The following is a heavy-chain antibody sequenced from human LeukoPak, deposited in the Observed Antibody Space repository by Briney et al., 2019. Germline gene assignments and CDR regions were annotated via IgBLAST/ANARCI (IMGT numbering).Heavy chain of an antibody. V-gene: IGHV3-74*01. CDR1: GFTFSSYW. J-gene: IGHJ6*03. Sequence: GGSLRLSCAASGFTFSSYWMHWVRQAPGKGLGWVSRINGDGRRANYAESVKGRFTISRDNAKNTLYLQMNSLRAEDTAVYYCAREVEEVPAAMGVYYYYYMDVWGKGTSVTVSS. CDR3: AREVEEVPAAMGVYYYYYMDV. CDR2: INGDGRRA. D-gene: IGHD2-2*01.